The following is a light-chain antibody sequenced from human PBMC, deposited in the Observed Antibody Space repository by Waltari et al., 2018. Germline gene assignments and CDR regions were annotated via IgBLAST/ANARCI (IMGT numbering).Light chain of an antibody. J-gene: IGLJ1*01. Sequence: QSALTQPASVSGSPGQSITISCTGTSRHVGGYHYVSWYQQYPGKVPKLMIYDVGKRPSGVSNRFSGSKSGNTASLTISGLQAGDEADYYCSSYTSSSTYVFGTGTQVTVL. CDR3: SSYTSSSTYV. CDR2: DVG. CDR1: SRHVGGYHY. V-gene: IGLV2-14*01.